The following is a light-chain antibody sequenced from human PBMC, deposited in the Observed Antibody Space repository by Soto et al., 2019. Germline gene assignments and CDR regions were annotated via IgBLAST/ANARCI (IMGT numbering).Light chain of an antibody. V-gene: IGKV1-5*01. CDR3: QQYKDGACT. CDR2: DAS. Sequence: DIQLTQSPSTLSASVGDRVTVTCRASQRIDRYLAWYQQKPGKAPKLLVYDASTLEGGVPSSFSGSGSATEFILTISGLQPDDFATYYCQQYKDGACTFGQGTRVEIK. CDR1: QRIDRY. J-gene: IGKJ1*01.